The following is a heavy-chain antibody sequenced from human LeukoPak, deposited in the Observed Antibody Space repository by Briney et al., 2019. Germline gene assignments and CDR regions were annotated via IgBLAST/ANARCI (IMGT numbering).Heavy chain of an antibody. CDR2: INPKNAGT. D-gene: IGHD6-13*01. V-gene: IGHV1-2*02. J-gene: IGHJ4*02. CDR3: ARTLYIAAAPGGFDY. Sequence: GASVKVSCKASGYTFTGHYIHWVRQAPGQGLEWMGWINPKNAGTNYAQKFQGRVTMTRDTSTGTVYMELSRLRSDDTAVYYCARTLYIAAAPGGFDYWGQGTLVTVSS. CDR1: GYTFTGHY.